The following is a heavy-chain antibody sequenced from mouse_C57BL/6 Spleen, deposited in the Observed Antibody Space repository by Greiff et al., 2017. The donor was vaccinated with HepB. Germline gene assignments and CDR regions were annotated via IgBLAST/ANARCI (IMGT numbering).Heavy chain of an antibody. CDR1: GYAFSSYW. CDR3: ARSNYYGSSYAMDY. CDR2: IYPGDGDT. V-gene: IGHV1-80*01. Sequence: VHLVESGAELVKPGASVMISCKASGYAFSSYWMNWVKQRPGKGLEWIGQIYPGDGDTNYNGKFKGKATLTADKSSSTAYMQLSSLTSEDSAVYFCARSNYYGSSYAMDYWGQGTSVTVSS. D-gene: IGHD1-1*01. J-gene: IGHJ4*01.